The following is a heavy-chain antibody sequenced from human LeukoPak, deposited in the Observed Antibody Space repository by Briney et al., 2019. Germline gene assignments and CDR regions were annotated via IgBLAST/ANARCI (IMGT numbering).Heavy chain of an antibody. CDR1: GYTFTSYG. V-gene: IGHV1-18*01. J-gene: IGHJ4*02. CDR2: ISAYNGNT. Sequence: ASVKVSCKASGYTFTSYGISWVRQAPGQGLEWMGWISAYNGNTNYAQKLQGRVTMTTDTSTSTAYMELRSLRSDDTAVYYCARDAHYYGSGSYLFFDYWGQGTLVTVSS. D-gene: IGHD3-10*01. CDR3: ARDAHYYGSGSYLFFDY.